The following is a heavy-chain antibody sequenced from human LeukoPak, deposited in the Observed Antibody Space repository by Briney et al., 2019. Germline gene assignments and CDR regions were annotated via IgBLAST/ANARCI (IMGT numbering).Heavy chain of an antibody. CDR1: GGSISSYY. Sequence: SETLSLTCTVSGGSISSYYWSWIRQPPGKGLEWIGYIYYSGSTNYNPSLKSRVTISVDTSKNQFSLKLSSVTAADTAVYYCARGTYDYARGSYRYVFDYWGQGTLVTVSS. CDR3: ARGTYDYARGSYRYVFDY. CDR2: IYYSGST. D-gene: IGHD3-16*02. J-gene: IGHJ4*02. V-gene: IGHV4-59*01.